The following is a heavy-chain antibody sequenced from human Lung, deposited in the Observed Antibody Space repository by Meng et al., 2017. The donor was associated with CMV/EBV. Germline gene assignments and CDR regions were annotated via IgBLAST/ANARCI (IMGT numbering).Heavy chain of an antibody. D-gene: IGHD2-21*01. Sequence: VSAPVPLHPPQTLSLPCMVSVVSMSSGNYYWSWIRQHPGKGLEWIGYIHHSGSAYYNPSLKSRVSISVDTSKNQFSLNLNSMTAADTAVYYCASFDHIPRRNYFDYWGQGTLVTVSS. CDR3: ASFDHIPRRNYFDY. J-gene: IGHJ4*02. V-gene: IGHV4-30-4*01. CDR2: IHHSGSA. CDR1: VVSMSSGNYY.